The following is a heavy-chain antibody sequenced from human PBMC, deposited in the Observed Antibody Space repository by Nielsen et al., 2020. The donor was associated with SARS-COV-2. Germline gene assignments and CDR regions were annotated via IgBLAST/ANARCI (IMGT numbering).Heavy chain of an antibody. Sequence: WIRQPPGKGLEWIGSIYYSGSTFYNPSLKTRVTISPDRSRNQFSLMLSSVTAADTAVYYCARVQILTGRNFDFWGQGSLVTVSS. D-gene: IGHD3-9*01. CDR3: ARVQILTGRNFDF. CDR2: IYYSGST. J-gene: IGHJ4*02. V-gene: IGHV4-39*07.